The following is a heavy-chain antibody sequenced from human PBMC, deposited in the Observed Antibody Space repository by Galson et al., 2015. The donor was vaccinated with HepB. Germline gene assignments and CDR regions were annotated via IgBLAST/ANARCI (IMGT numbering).Heavy chain of an antibody. CDR1: GFTFSGSA. CDR3: VRSGDFSRYSSR. D-gene: IGHD6-13*01. V-gene: IGHV3-73*01. CDR2: IGSKANNYAT. J-gene: IGHJ4*02. Sequence: LRLSCAGSGFTFSGSAMHWVRQTSGKGLEWIGRIGSKANNYATAYKASVKGRFTISRDDSKNLAYLHMRSLKTDDTAVYYCVRSGDFSRYSSRWGQGTLVTVSS.